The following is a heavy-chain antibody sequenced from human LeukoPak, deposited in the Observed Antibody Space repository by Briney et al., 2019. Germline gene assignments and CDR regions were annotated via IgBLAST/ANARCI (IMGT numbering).Heavy chain of an antibody. D-gene: IGHD4-17*01. Sequence: PGGSLRLSCAASGFTFSSYSMNWVRQAPGKGLEWVSSISSSSSYIYYADSVKGRFTISRDNSKSTLYLQMNSLRAEDTAVYYCAKDLYGDYQSDYWGQGTLVIVSS. CDR2: ISSSSSYI. CDR3: AKDLYGDYQSDY. V-gene: IGHV3-21*04. J-gene: IGHJ4*02. CDR1: GFTFSSYS.